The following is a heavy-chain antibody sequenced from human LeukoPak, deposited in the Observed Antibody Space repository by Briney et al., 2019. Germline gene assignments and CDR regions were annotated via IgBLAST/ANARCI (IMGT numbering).Heavy chain of an antibody. Sequence: ASVKVSCKASGYKFSSYGISWVRQAPGQGLEWMGWISAYNGNTNYAQNFQGRVTMTTDTSTSTAYMELRSLRSDDTAVYYCARDHPIVVVVAAPSGYYYYYGMDVWGQGTTVTVSS. D-gene: IGHD2-15*01. CDR3: ARDHPIVVVVAAPSGYYYYYGMDV. V-gene: IGHV1-18*01. J-gene: IGHJ6*02. CDR1: GYKFSSYG. CDR2: ISAYNGNT.